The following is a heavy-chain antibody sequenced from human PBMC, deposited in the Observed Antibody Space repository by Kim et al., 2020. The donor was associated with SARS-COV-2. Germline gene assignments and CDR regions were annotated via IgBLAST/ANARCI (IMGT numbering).Heavy chain of an antibody. Sequence: VKGRFTISRDNAKNSLYLHMNSLRDEDTAVYYCARDTVAVEAATHYYFDYWGQGTLVTVSS. D-gene: IGHD2-15*01. V-gene: IGHV3-48*02. J-gene: IGHJ4*02. CDR3: ARDTVAVEAATHYYFDY.